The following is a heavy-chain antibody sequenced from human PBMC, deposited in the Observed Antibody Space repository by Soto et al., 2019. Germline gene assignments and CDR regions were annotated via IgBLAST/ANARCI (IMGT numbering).Heavy chain of an antibody. CDR2: ISVYNGNT. D-gene: IGHD4-17*01. CDR1: GYSFINSG. V-gene: IGHV1-18*01. CDR3: ARDVGYGDYDVHY. J-gene: IGHJ4*02. Sequence: QVQLVQSGAEVKKPGASVKVSCKASGYSFINSGISWVRQAPGQGLEWMGWISVYNGNTHYAQKLQGRVTMTTDTCTRTAYMELRSLRSDDTAVYYCARDVGYGDYDVHYWGQGTLVTVSS.